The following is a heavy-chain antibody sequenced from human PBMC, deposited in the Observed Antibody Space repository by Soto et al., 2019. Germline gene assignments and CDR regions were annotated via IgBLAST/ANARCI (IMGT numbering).Heavy chain of an antibody. CDR3: AREGCISTSCYPYYYGMDV. CDR1: GFTVSSNY. Sequence: GGSLRLSCAASGFTVSSNYMSWVRQAPGKGLEWVSVIYSGGSTYYADSVKGRFTISRDNSKNTLYLQMNSLRAEDTAVYYCAREGCISTSCYPYYYGMDVWGQGTTVTVSS. V-gene: IGHV3-53*01. J-gene: IGHJ6*02. CDR2: IYSGGST. D-gene: IGHD2-2*01.